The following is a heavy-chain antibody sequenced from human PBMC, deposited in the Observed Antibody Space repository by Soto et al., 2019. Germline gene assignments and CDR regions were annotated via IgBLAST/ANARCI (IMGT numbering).Heavy chain of an antibody. CDR1: GFTFSSYA. CDR3: AKIVVPAAVDYYYYGMDV. D-gene: IGHD2-2*01. Sequence: VGSLRLSCAASGFTFSSYAMSWVRQAPGKGLEWVSAISGSGGSTYYADSVKGRFTISRDNSKSTLYLQMNSLRAEDTAVYYCAKIVVPAAVDYYYYGMDVWGQGTTVTVSS. V-gene: IGHV3-23*01. J-gene: IGHJ6*02. CDR2: ISGSGGST.